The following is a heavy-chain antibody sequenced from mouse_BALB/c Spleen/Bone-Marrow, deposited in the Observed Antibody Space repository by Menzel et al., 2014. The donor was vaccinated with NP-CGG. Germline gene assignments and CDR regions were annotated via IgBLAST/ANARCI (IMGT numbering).Heavy chain of an antibody. CDR1: GYTFTNYY. Sequence: GAELVKPGASVKLSCKASGYTFTNYYVYWVKQRPGQGLEWIGEINPSNVVTNFNEKFMSKATLTVDSSSSTAYMHLSSLTSEDSAVDYCTRSGFYGSDSCYDVWGAGTTVTVPS. D-gene: IGHD1-2*01. CDR3: TRSGFYGSDSCYDV. CDR2: INPSNVVT. J-gene: IGHJ1*01. V-gene: IGHV1S81*02.